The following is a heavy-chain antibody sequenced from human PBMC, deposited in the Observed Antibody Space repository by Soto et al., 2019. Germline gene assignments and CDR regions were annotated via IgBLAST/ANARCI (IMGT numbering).Heavy chain of an antibody. D-gene: IGHD6-13*01. Sequence: SETLSLTCTVSGGSINNYYWSWIRQPPGKGLEWLGYVYYSGSTKYNPSLESRVTISVDTSKNQFSLKLISVTAADTAVYYCARVIRSSWYFDFWGQGTQVTVSS. J-gene: IGHJ4*02. CDR2: VYYSGST. CDR3: ARVIRSSWYFDF. V-gene: IGHV4-59*01. CDR1: GGSINNYY.